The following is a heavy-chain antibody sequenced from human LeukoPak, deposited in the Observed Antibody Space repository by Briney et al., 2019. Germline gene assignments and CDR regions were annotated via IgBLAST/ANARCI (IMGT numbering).Heavy chain of an antibody. CDR1: GFTFSSYA. D-gene: IGHD3-22*01. V-gene: IGHV3-23*01. CDR2: ISGSGGST. J-gene: IGHJ4*02. Sequence: GGSLRLSCAASGFTFSSYAMNWVRQAPGKGLEWVSAISGSGGSTYYADSVKGRFTISRDNSKNTLYLQMNSLRAEDTAVYFCAKRYYQDSSGYLGSIDYWGQGTLVTVPS. CDR3: AKRYYQDSSGYLGSIDY.